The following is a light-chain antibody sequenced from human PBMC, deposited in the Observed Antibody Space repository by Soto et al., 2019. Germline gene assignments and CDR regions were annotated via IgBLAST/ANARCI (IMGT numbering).Light chain of an antibody. CDR3: QQSNSFPFT. V-gene: IGKV1-12*01. CDR2: GTS. J-gene: IGKJ3*01. Sequence: DIQMTQSPSAVSASVGDRVTITCRASQGIDIWLAWYQHKPGKAPKLLIYGTSRLQSGVPSRFSGSGSGTDFTLTISSRQPEDCATDYCQQSNSFPFTFGPGTKV. CDR1: QGIDIW.